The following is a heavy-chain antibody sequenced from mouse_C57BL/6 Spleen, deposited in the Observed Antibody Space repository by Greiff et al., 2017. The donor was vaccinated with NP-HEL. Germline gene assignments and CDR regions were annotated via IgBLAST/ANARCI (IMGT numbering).Heavy chain of an antibody. CDR2: INPSNGGT. CDR1: GYTFTSYW. J-gene: IGHJ4*01. D-gene: IGHD1-1*01. V-gene: IGHV1-53*01. Sequence: QVQLQQPGTELVKPGASVKLSCKASGYTFTSYWLPWVKQRPGQGLEWIGNINPSNGGTNYNEKFKSKATLTVDKSSSTAYMQLSSLTSEDSAVYYCARSDRNYYGSPYYYAMDYWGQGTSVTVSS. CDR3: ARSDRNYYGSPYYYAMDY.